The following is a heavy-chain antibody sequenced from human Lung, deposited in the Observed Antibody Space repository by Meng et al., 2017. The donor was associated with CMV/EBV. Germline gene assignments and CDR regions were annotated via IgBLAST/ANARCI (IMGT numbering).Heavy chain of an antibody. V-gene: IGHV4-31*02. D-gene: IGHD3-3*01. CDR2: SNYGGSN. CDR1: ISSGRYD. Sequence: ISSGRYDGTGIRRPPGKGLRWMGKSNYGGSNNYDSYLKRRRTISVDMSKNQFSQKLSSVTAADTAVYYGARLTIFGVEGGLDSWGQGTLVTVSS. J-gene: IGHJ4*02. CDR3: ARLTIFGVEGGLDS.